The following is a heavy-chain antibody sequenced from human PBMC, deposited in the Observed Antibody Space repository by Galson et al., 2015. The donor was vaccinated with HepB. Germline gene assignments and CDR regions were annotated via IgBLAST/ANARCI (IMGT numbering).Heavy chain of an antibody. CDR3: ARDLLLY. Sequence: SLRLSCAASGFTFSSYAMHWVRQAPGKGLEWVAVISYDGSNKYYADSVKGRFTISRDNSKNTLYLQMNSLRAEDTAVYYCARDLLLYWGQGTLVTVSS. CDR2: ISYDGSNK. CDR1: GFTFSSYA. V-gene: IGHV3-30*04. J-gene: IGHJ4*02. D-gene: IGHD2-15*01.